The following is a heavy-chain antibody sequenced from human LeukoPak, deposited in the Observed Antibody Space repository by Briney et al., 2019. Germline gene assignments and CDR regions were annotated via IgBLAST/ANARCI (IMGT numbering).Heavy chain of an antibody. CDR3: ARDHYGSGSYYNNGFDY. J-gene: IGHJ4*02. V-gene: IGHV1-2*02. CDR1: GYTFTDYY. Sequence: GASVKVSCTASGYTFTDYYIHWVRQAPGQGLEWMGWINPNSGGTNYAQKFQGRVTMTRDTSINTAYMEVSRLRSDDTAVYYCARDHYGSGSYYNNGFDYWGQGTLVTVSS. D-gene: IGHD3-10*01. CDR2: INPNSGGT.